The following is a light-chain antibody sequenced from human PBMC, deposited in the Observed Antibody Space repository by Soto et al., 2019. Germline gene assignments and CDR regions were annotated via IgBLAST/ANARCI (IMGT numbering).Light chain of an antibody. CDR3: QQYNSYPWT. J-gene: IGKJ1*01. CDR1: QSISSW. V-gene: IGKV1-5*03. Sequence: DIQMTQSPSTLSASVGDRVTITCRASQSISSWLARYQKKPGKAHKLLIYKASSLESGVPSRFIARGSGTGFTLTISSLQPDDFATYYCQQYNSYPWTFGQGTKVDIK. CDR2: KAS.